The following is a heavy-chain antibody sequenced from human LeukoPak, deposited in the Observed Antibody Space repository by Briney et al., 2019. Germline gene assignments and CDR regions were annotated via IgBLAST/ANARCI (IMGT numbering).Heavy chain of an antibody. CDR2: ISAYNGNT. V-gene: IGHV1-18*01. J-gene: IGHJ4*02. Sequence: GYTXXSYGXXXXXQXPGXXLXXMGWISAYNGNTNYAQKLQGRVTMTTDTSTSTAYMELRSLRSDDTAVYYCARDWEVYCSSTSCLLGDYWGQGTLVTVSS. CDR1: GYTXXSYG. D-gene: IGHD2-2*01. CDR3: ARDWEVYCSSTSCLLGDY.